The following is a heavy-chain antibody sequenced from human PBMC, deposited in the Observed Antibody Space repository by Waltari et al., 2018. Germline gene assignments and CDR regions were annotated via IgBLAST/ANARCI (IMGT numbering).Heavy chain of an antibody. J-gene: IGHJ4*02. D-gene: IGHD3-22*01. CDR1: GYTFTSYD. CDR2: MNPNSGNT. Sequence: QVQLVQSGAEVKKPGASVKVSCKASGYTFTSYDINWVRQATGQGLEWMGWMNPNSGNTGYAQKFQGIVTITRNTSISTAYMELSSLRSEDTAVYYCARVGYYYDSSGYYLGYWGQGTLVTVSS. V-gene: IGHV1-8*03. CDR3: ARVGYYYDSSGYYLGY.